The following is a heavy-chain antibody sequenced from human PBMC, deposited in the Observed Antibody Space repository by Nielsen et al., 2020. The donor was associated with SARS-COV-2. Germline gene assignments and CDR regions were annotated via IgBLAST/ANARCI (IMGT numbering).Heavy chain of an antibody. CDR1: GGNFNSFA. Sequence: SVKVSCKVSGGNFNSFAISWVRQAPGQGLDWMGRIIPVLEIANYAQTFQGRVIIIADKTTSTASMELSSLTSEDTAVYYCARATVNTGYEIIDFWGQGTLVSVSS. CDR2: IIPVLEIA. CDR3: ARATVNTGYEIIDF. V-gene: IGHV1-69*04. J-gene: IGHJ4*02. D-gene: IGHD5-12*01.